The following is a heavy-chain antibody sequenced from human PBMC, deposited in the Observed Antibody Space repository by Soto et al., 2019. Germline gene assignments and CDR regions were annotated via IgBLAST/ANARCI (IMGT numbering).Heavy chain of an antibody. CDR2: ISHSGRT. J-gene: IGHJ4*02. Sequence: QVQLQQWGAGLLKPSETLSLTCAVNGGSFTGYYGAWIRQSPGKGLEWIGEISHSGRTNYNPSLTSRVTISVATSTNQSSLKVSSVTAADTGMYYCARNGGSTWYYFDSWGQGTVVTVSS. CDR1: GGSFTGYY. V-gene: IGHV4-34*01. D-gene: IGHD6-13*01. CDR3: ARNGGSTWYYFDS.